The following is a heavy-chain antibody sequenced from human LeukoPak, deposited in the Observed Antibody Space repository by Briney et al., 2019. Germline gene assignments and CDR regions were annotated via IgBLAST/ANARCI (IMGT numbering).Heavy chain of an antibody. D-gene: IGHD6-19*01. Sequence: GSVTESCKASGYTFTGYYMHWVRQAPGQGLEWMGWINPNSGATNYEQKFQGRVTMTRDTSISTAYMELSRLRSDDTAVYYCARAPTGYSSAWYDYWGQRTLV. J-gene: IGHJ4*02. CDR3: ARAPTGYSSAWYDY. V-gene: IGHV1-2*02. CDR1: GYTFTGYY. CDR2: INPNSGAT.